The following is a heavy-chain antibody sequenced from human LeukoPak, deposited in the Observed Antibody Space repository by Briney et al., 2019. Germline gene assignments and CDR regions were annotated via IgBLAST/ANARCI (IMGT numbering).Heavy chain of an antibody. CDR1: GFTFSSYA. V-gene: IGHV3-23*01. D-gene: IGHD3-10*02. CDR3: AKDRGPTTFAEYYFDY. Sequence: GGSLRLSCAASGFTFSSYAMSWVRQAPGKGLEWVSAISGSGGSTYCADSVKGRFTISRDNSKNTLYLQMNSLRAEDTAVYYCAKDRGPTTFAEYYFDYWGQGTLVTVSS. CDR2: ISGSGGST. J-gene: IGHJ4*02.